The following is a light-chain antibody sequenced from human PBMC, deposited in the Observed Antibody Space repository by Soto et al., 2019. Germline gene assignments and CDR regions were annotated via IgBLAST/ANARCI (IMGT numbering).Light chain of an antibody. CDR2: EVS. CDR3: SSHTSSNTWV. J-gene: IGLJ3*02. CDR1: STDIGSYNR. V-gene: IGLV2-18*02. Sequence: QSALTQPPSVSGSPGQSVTISCTGTSTDIGSYNRVSWYQQPPGTAPKLIIYEVSNRPSGVSDRFSGSKSGSTASLTISGLQAEDEADYYCSSHTSSNTWVFGGGPKLTVL.